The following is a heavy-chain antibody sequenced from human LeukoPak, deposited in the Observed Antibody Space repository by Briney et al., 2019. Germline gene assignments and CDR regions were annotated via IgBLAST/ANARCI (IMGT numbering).Heavy chain of an antibody. Sequence: GGSLRLSCAASGFTFDDYAMRWVRQAPGKGLEWVSGISWNSGSIGYADSVKGRFTISRDNAKNSLYLQMNSLRAEDTALYYCAKDMGGEYYDFWSGYYLGYYYGMDVWGQGTTVTVSS. CDR2: ISWNSGSI. D-gene: IGHD3-3*01. CDR1: GFTFDDYA. J-gene: IGHJ6*02. CDR3: AKDMGGEYYDFWSGYYLGYYYGMDV. V-gene: IGHV3-9*01.